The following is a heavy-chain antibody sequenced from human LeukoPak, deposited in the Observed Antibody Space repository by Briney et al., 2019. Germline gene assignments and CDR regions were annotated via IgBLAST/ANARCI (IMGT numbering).Heavy chain of an antibody. Sequence: GGSLRLSCAASGFTFSSYSMNWVRQAPGKGLEWVSVIYSGGSTYYADSVKGRFTISRDNSKNTLYLQMNSLRAEDTAVYYCARDRGGYLDYWGQGTLVTVSS. V-gene: IGHV3-53*01. D-gene: IGHD3-16*02. CDR1: GFTFSSYS. CDR3: ARDRGGYLDY. J-gene: IGHJ4*02. CDR2: IYSGGST.